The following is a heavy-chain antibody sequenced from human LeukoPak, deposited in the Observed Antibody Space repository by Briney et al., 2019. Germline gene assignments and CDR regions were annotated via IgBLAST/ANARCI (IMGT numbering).Heavy chain of an antibody. CDR2: ISYDGSNK. J-gene: IGHJ4*02. Sequence: GGSLRLSCAASGFTFSSYAMHWVRQAPGKGLEWVAVISYDGSNKYYADSVKGRFTISRDNSKNTLYLQMNSLRAEDTAVYYCARDRLGYDSSGYYEDWGQGTLVTVSS. D-gene: IGHD3-22*01. V-gene: IGHV3-30-3*01. CDR3: ARDRLGYDSSGYYED. CDR1: GFTFSSYA.